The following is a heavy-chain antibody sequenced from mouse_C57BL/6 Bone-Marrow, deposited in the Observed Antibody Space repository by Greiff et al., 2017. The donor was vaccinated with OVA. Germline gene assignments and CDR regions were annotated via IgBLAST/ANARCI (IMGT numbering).Heavy chain of an antibody. V-gene: IGHV1-74*01. CDR2: IHPSDSDT. D-gene: IGHD4-1*01. J-gene: IGHJ4*01. Sequence: VQLQQPGAELVKPGASVKVSCKASGYTFTSYWMHWVKQRPGQGLEWIGRIHPSDSDTNYNQKFKGKATLTVDKSSSTDYMQLSSLTSEDSAVYYCAMRRLGRYYAMDYWGQGTSVTVSS. CDR3: AMRRLGRYYAMDY. CDR1: GYTFTSYW.